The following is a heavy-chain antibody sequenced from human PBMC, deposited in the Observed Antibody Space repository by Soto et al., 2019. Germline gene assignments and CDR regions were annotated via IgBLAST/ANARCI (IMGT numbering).Heavy chain of an antibody. D-gene: IGHD2-2*01. CDR1: GYTFTGYY. J-gene: IGHJ4*02. CDR3: AREVFDIVVVPAARPFDY. CDR2: INPNSGGT. V-gene: IGHV1-2*04. Sequence: ASVKVSCKASGYTFTGYYMHWVRQAPGQGLEWMGWINPNSGGTNYAQKFQGWVTMTRDTSISTAYMELSRLRSDDTAVYYCAREVFDIVVVPAARPFDYGGKEPLVTAPS.